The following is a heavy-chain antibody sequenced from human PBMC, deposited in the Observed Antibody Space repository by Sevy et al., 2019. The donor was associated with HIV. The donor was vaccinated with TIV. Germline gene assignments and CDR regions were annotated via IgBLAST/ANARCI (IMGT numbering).Heavy chain of an antibody. J-gene: IGHJ4*02. CDR2: IYNSGST. D-gene: IGHD3-22*01. CDR3: ARGHYDTSGYFSQFDY. CDR1: GGSISSYY. V-gene: IGHV4-4*07. Sequence: SETLSLTCTVSGGSISSYYWSWIRQPAGKGLEWIGGIYNSGSTNYNPSLKSRVTMSVDTSKNQFSLKLSSVTAADTAVYYCARGHYDTSGYFSQFDYWGQGTLVTVSS.